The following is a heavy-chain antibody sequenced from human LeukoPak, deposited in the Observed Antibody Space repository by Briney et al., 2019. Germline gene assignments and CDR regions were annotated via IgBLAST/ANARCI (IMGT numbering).Heavy chain of an antibody. J-gene: IGHJ5*02. CDR1: GYTLGNHY. D-gene: IGHD6-19*01. V-gene: IGHV1-46*01. Sequence: ASVKVSCKASGYTLGNHYIHWVRQAPGQGLEWLGVFYFNGNSATYSEKFQGRVTMTRNTSISTAYMELSSLRSEDTAVYYCARDRQGIGRSGWRYNWFDPWGQGTLVTVSS. CDR2: FYFNGNSA. CDR3: ARDRQGIGRSGWRYNWFDP.